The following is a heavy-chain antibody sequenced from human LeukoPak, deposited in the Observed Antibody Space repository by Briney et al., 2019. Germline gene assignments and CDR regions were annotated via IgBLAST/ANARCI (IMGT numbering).Heavy chain of an antibody. D-gene: IGHD2-21*01. J-gene: IGHJ6*03. CDR3: ARDKIPTGNYYYYMDV. CDR2: IYSGGST. Sequence: SGGSLRLSCAASGFTVSSHYMSWVRQAPGKGLEWVSVIYSGGSTYYADSVKGRFTISRDNSKNTLYLQMNSLRAEDTAVYYCARDKIPTGNYYYYMDVWGKGTTVTVSS. V-gene: IGHV3-66*02. CDR1: GFTVSSHY.